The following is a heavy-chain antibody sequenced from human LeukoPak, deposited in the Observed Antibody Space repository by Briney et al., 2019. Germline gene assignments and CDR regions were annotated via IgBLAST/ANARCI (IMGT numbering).Heavy chain of an antibody. V-gene: IGHV3-23*01. CDR1: GFTFSSYA. J-gene: IGHJ6*03. CDR2: ISGSGGST. D-gene: IGHD3-16*01. CDR3: AKAPRGGVGYYYMDV. Sequence: GGSLRLSRAASGFTFSSYAMSWVRQAPGKGLEWVSAISGSGGSTYYADSVKGRFTISRDNSKNTLYLQMNSLRAEDTAVYYCAKAPRGGVGYYYMDVWGKGTTVTVSS.